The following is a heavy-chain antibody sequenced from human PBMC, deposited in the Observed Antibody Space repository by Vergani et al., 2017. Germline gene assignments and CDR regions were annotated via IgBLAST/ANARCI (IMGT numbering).Heavy chain of an antibody. D-gene: IGHD6-19*01. CDR2: ISGSGGST. CDR3: AKDQVGMGGIAVAVTWDY. V-gene: IGHV3-23*04. J-gene: IGHJ4*02. Sequence: EVQLVESGGGLVQPGGSLRLSCAASGFTFSSYAMSWVRQAPGKGLEWVSAISGSGGSTYYADSVKGRFTISRDNSKNTLYLQMNSLRAEDTAVYYCAKDQVGMGGIAVAVTWDYWGQGTLVTVSS. CDR1: GFTFSSYA.